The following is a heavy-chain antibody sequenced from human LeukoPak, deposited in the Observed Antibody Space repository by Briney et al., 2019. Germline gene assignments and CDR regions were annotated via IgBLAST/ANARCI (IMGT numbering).Heavy chain of an antibody. J-gene: IGHJ4*02. V-gene: IGHV4-4*07. CDR2: IYAGGRS. Sequence: SETLSLTCTVSGASISSYYWTWIRQPAGKGLEWIGRIYAGGRSNYNPSLRSRVTISVDTSKNQFSLRLSSVTATDTGVYYCARSRQSLGYYDSSGYYVDYWGQGTLVTVSS. D-gene: IGHD3-22*01. CDR1: GASISSYY. CDR3: ARSRQSLGYYDSSGYYVDY.